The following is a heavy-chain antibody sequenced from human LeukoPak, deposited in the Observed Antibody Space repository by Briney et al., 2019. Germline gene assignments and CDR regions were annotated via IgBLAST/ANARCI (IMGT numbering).Heavy chain of an antibody. D-gene: IGHD3-22*01. J-gene: IGHJ4*02. CDR1: GFTFSSYG. CDR2: IRYDGSNK. Sequence: GGSLRLSCAASGFTFSSYGMHWVRQAPGKGLEWVAFIRYDGSNKYYADSVKGRFTISRDNSKNTLYLQMNSLRAEDTAVYYCATTYYYDSSGYFSYFEFAKIDYWGQGTLVTVSS. CDR3: ATTYYYDSSGYFSYFEFAKIDY. V-gene: IGHV3-30*02.